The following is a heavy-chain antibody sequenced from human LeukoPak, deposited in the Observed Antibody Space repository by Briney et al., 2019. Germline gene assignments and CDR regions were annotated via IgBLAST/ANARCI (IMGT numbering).Heavy chain of an antibody. CDR3: ARAATADY. V-gene: IGHV4-34*01. CDR1: GGSFSGYY. CDR2: INHSGST. Sequence: PSETLSLTCAVSGGSFSGYYWSWIRQPPGKGLEWVGEINHSGSTNYNPSLKSRVTTSVDRSKNKLSLKLSSVTAADTAVYYCARAATADYWGQGNLVTVSS. D-gene: IGHD2-15*01. J-gene: IGHJ4*02.